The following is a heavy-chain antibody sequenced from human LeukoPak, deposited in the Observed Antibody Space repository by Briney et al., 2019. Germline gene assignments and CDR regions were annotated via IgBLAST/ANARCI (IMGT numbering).Heavy chain of an antibody. CDR1: GGSFNGYY. V-gene: IGHV4-34*01. CDR2: INHSGST. D-gene: IGHD3-16*01. J-gene: IGHJ6*04. Sequence: SETLSLTCAVYGGSFNGYYWSWIRQPPGKGLEWIGEINHSGSTNYNPPLKSRVTISVDTSKNQFSLKLSSVTAADTAVYYCARGRGTFGVWGKGTTVTVSS. CDR3: ARGRGTFGV.